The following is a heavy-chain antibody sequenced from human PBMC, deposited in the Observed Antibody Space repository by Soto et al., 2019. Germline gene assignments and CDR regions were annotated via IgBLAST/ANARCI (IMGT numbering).Heavy chain of an antibody. CDR2: ISGSGGST. J-gene: IGHJ6*02. D-gene: IGHD6-6*01. CDR3: ARYIAARPSGMDV. CDR1: GFTFSSYA. V-gene: IGHV3-23*01. Sequence: VGSLRLSCAASGFTFSSYAMSWVRQAPGKGLEWVSAISGSGGSTYYADSVKGRFTISRDNSKNTLYLQMNSLRAEDTAVYYCARYIAARPSGMDVWGQGTAVTVSS.